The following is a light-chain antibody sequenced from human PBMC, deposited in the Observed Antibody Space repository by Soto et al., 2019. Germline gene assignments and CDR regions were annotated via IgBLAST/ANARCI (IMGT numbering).Light chain of an antibody. CDR2: YDS. Sequence: SYELTQPPSVSVAPGKTARITCGVNNIGSKSVHWYQQKPGQAPVLVIYYDSDRLSGIPERFSGSNSGNTATLTISRVEAGDEADYYCQVWDSSSDHVVFGGGTKLTVI. V-gene: IGLV3-21*04. CDR3: QVWDSSSDHVV. CDR1: NIGSKS. J-gene: IGLJ2*01.